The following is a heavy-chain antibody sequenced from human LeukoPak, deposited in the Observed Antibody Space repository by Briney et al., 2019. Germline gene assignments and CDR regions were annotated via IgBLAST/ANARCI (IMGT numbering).Heavy chain of an antibody. J-gene: IGHJ6*02. CDR3: ARSFITNSMDF. CDR1: GFTFSSYA. CDR2: ISKDGATT. Sequence: GGSLRLSCAASGFTFSSYAMSWVRQAPGKGLEWLAAISKDGATTYYADSVRGRLTITRDNSKNTVFLLTDSLTVEDTAVFFCARSFITNSMDFWGQGTTVIVSS. V-gene: IGHV3-30*03. D-gene: IGHD3-22*01.